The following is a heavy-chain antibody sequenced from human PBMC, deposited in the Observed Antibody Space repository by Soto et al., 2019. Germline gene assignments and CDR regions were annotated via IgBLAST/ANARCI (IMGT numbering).Heavy chain of an antibody. V-gene: IGHV3-23*01. CDR1: DFSFTHHA. CDR3: GKQMGPWVDTALDF. J-gene: IGHJ4*02. D-gene: IGHD1-26*01. Sequence: GGSLRLSCVAPDFSFTHHAMTWVRLPPGKGLQWVAALSHDGGNIYYRDSVRGRFTISRDNSKNTLYLQMHSLKAEDTAVYSCGKQMGPWVDTALDFWGQGTQVTVSS. CDR2: LSHDGGNI.